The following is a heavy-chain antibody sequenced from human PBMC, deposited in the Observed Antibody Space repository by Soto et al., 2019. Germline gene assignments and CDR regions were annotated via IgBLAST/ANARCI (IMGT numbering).Heavy chain of an antibody. CDR2: IKSKTDGGTT. CDR3: AKEREAGYDILTGYPGFDAFDI. Sequence: GGSLRLSCAASGFTFNNAWMSWVRQAPGKGLEWVGRIKSKTDGGTTDYAAPVKGRFTISRDDSKNTVYLQMNSLKTEDTAVYYCAKEREAGYDILTGYPGFDAFDIWGQGTMVTVSS. D-gene: IGHD3-9*01. CDR1: GFTFNNAW. V-gene: IGHV3-15*01. J-gene: IGHJ3*02.